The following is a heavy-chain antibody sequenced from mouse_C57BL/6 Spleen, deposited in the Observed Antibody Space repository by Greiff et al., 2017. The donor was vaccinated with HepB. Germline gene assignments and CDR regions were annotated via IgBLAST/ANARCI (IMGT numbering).Heavy chain of an antibody. Sequence: VKLVESGPELVKPGASVKLSCKASGYTFTSYDINWVKQRPGQGLEWIGWIYPRDGSTKYNEKFKGKATLTVDTSSSTAYMELHSLTSEDSAVYFCAREGGTTFDYWGQGTTLTVSS. D-gene: IGHD1-1*01. J-gene: IGHJ2*01. V-gene: IGHV1-85*01. CDR1: GYTFTSYD. CDR2: IYPRDGST. CDR3: AREGGTTFDY.